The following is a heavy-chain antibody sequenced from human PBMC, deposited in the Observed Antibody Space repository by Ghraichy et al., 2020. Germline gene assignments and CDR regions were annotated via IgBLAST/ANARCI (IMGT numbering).Heavy chain of an antibody. J-gene: IGHJ3*02. CDR2: IYYSGST. CDR1: GGSISSSSYY. V-gene: IGHV4-39*01. CDR3: ARLGGSHPSAFDI. D-gene: IGHD1-26*01. Sequence: SETLSLTCTVSGGSISSSSYYWGWIRQPPGKGLEWIGSIYYSGSTYYNPSLKSRVTISVDTSKNQFSLKLSSVTAADTAVYYCARLGGSHPSAFDIWGQGTMVTVSS.